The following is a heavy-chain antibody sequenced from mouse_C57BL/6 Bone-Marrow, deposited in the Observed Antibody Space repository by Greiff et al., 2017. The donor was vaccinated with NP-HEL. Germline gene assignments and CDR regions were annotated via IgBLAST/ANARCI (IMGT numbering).Heavy chain of an antibody. J-gene: IGHJ3*01. CDR3: ARGMYDGYPAWFAY. V-gene: IGHV5-16*01. CDR1: GFTFSDYY. D-gene: IGHD2-3*01. Sequence: EVMLVESEGGLVQPGSSMKLSCTASGFTFSDYYMAWVRQVPEKGLEWVANINYDGSSTYYLDSLKSRFIISRDNAKNILYLQMSSLKSEDTATYYWARGMYDGYPAWFAYWGQGTLVTVSA. CDR2: INYDGSST.